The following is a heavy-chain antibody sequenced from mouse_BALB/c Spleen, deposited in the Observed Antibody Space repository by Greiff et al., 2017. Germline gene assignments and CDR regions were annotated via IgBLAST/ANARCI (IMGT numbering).Heavy chain of an antibody. Sequence: LQQPGSELVRPGASVKLSCKASGYTFTSYWMHWVKQRPGQGLEWIGNIYPGSGSTNYDEKFKSKATLTVDTSSSTAYMQLSSLTSEDSAVYYCTRYGYGSSCGFAYWGQGTLVTVSA. D-gene: IGHD1-1*01. V-gene: IGHV1S22*01. J-gene: IGHJ3*01. CDR1: GYTFTSYW. CDR2: IYPGSGST. CDR3: TRYGYGSSCGFAY.